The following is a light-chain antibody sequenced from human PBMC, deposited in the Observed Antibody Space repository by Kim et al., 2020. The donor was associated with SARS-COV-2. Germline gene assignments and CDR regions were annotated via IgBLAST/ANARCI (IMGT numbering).Light chain of an antibody. J-gene: IGLJ3*02. V-gene: IGLV3-1*01. CDR3: QAWDNNAAV. CDR2: QDS. Sequence: SYELTQPPSVSVSPGQTATITCSGDKLGDKYACWYQKKPGQSPVLVIYQDSKRPSGISQRFSGSSSGNTATLTISRAQAMDEADYYCQAWDNNAAVFGGGTQLTVL. CDR1: KLGDKY.